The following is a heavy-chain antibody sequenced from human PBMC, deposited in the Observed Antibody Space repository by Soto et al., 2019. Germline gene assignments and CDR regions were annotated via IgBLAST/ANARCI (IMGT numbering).Heavy chain of an antibody. CDR2: INPYTGGA. V-gene: IGHV1-2*02. Sequence: ASVKVSCKAAGYTFTGYYVLWVRQAPGQGPECMGWINPYTGGANYAQKFQGRVTMTRDTSISTAYMELSKLISDDTAVYYFATQFHNSGGDCYRGPYFGMDVWGQGTTVTSP. CDR3: ATQFHNSGGDCYRGPYFGMDV. J-gene: IGHJ6*02. D-gene: IGHD2-21*02. CDR1: GYTFTGYY.